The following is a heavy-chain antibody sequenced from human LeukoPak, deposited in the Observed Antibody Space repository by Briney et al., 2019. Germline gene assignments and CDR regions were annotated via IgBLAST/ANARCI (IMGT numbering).Heavy chain of an antibody. CDR3: ARGRSTYYDILTGCLLDY. V-gene: IGHV4-59*08. CDR1: GGSISSDY. D-gene: IGHD3-9*01. Sequence: PSETLSLTCTGSGGSISSDYWSWIRQPPGKGLEWIGYIYYSGSTNYNPSLKSRVTISVDTSKNQFSLKLSSVTAADTAVYYCARGRSTYYDILTGCLLDYWGQGTLVTVSS. CDR2: IYYSGST. J-gene: IGHJ4*02.